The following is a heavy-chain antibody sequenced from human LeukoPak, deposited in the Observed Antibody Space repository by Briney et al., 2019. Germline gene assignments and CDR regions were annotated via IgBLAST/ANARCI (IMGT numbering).Heavy chain of an antibody. CDR1: EFTFNTYW. CDR3: GRNINYYDSTHYWDDFDI. Sequence: GGSLRLSCAASEFTFNTYWMGWFRQAPGKGLEWVANIRTGGSRVYYVDSVKGRFTISRDNAKNSLYLQMNRLRADATALYYSGRNINYYDSTHYWDDFDIWGQGTMVTVSS. V-gene: IGHV3-7*04. J-gene: IGHJ3*02. CDR2: IRTGGSRV. D-gene: IGHD3-22*01.